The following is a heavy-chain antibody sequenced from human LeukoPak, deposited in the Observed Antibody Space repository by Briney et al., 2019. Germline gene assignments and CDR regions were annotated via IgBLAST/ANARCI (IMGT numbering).Heavy chain of an antibody. V-gene: IGHV4-39*01. CDR3: ARFSSNHFDY. Sequence: GSLRLSCAGSGFTFSSYAMSWVRQAPGKGLEWIGSIYYSGSTYYNPSLKSRVTISVDTSKNQFSLKLSSVTAADTAVYYCARFSSNHFDYWGQGTLVTVSS. D-gene: IGHD6-13*01. CDR2: IYYSGST. J-gene: IGHJ4*02. CDR1: GFTFSSYA.